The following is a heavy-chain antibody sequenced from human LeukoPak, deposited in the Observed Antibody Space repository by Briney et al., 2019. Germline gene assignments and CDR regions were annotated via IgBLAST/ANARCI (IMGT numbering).Heavy chain of an antibody. CDR1: GGSISSYY. CDR2: IYYSGST. V-gene: IGHV4-59*01. D-gene: IGHD3-22*01. J-gene: IGHJ5*02. CDR3: ARQGGYSSDWFDP. Sequence: PSETLSLTCTVSGGSISSYYWSWIRQPPGKGLEWIGYIYYSGSTNYNPSLKSRVTISVDTSKNQFPLKLSSVTAADTAVYYCARQGGYSSDWFDPWGQGTLVTVSS.